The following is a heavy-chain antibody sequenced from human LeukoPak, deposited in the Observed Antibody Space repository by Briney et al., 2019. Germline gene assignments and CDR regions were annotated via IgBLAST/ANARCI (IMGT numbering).Heavy chain of an antibody. J-gene: IGHJ3*02. CDR1: GFTFGTFA. Sequence: PGGSLRLSCAASGFTFGTFAMHWVRQAPGKGLEWVAVTSYDGSNKYYADSVKGRFTISSDNSKNTLYLQMNSLRSEDTAVYYCARGHGGIVVVVRDAFDIWGQGTMVIVSS. D-gene: IGHD2-15*01. V-gene: IGHV3-30-3*01. CDR2: TSYDGSNK. CDR3: ARGHGGIVVVVRDAFDI.